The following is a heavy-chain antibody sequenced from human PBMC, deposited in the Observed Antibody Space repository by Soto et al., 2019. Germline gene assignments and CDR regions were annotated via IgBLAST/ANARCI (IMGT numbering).Heavy chain of an antibody. V-gene: IGHV3-30-3*01. J-gene: IGHJ4*02. CDR2: ISYDGSNK. Sequence: QVQLVESGGGVVQPGRSLRLSCAASGFTFSSYAMHWVRQAPGKGLEWVAVISYDGSNKYYADSVKGRFTISRDNSNTLYLQMNSLRAEDTAVYYCVRDKSPYSRGWHNRHFDYWGQGTLVTVSS. CDR3: VRDKSPYSRGWHNRHFDY. CDR1: GFTFSSYA. D-gene: IGHD6-19*01.